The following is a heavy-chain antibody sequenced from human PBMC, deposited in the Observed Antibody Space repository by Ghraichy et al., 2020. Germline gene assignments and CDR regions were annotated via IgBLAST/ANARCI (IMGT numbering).Heavy chain of an antibody. CDR2: IESDGSST. V-gene: IGHV3-74*03. Sequence: SLRLSCATSGFTFSTFWMHWVRQAPGKGLVWVSRIESDGSSTTYADSVKGRFTISRDNAKNTLYLQMNSLKVEDTAVYFCARGNDYGDYRWGQGTLVTVSS. D-gene: IGHD4-17*01. J-gene: IGHJ5*02. CDR1: GFTFSTFW. CDR3: ARGNDYGDYR.